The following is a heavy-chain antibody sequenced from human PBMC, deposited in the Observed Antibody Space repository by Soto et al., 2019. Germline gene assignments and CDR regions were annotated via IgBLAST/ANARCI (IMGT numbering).Heavy chain of an antibody. V-gene: IGHV4-31*03. Sequence: LSLTCTVSGGSISSGGYYWSWIRQHPGKGLEWIGYIYYSGSTYYNPSLKSRVTISVDTSKNQFSLKLSSVTAADTAGYYCASEFTSDCSGGSCSYFDFWGEGTLVTV. CDR1: GGSISSGGYY. D-gene: IGHD2-15*01. CDR3: ASEFTSDCSGGSCSYFDF. CDR2: IYYSGST. J-gene: IGHJ4*02.